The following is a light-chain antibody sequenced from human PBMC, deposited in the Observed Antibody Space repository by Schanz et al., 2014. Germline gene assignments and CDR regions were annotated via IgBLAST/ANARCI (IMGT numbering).Light chain of an antibody. V-gene: IGLV2-8*01. CDR2: KVT. CDR3: SSYTSINTVV. J-gene: IGLJ2*01. Sequence: QSALTQPPSASGSPGQSVTISCTGTSSDVGGYNFVSWYQQIPGKAPKLMIYKVTQRPSGVPDRFSGSKSGNTASLTVSGLQADDEADYYCSSYTSINTVVFGGGTKLTVL. CDR1: SSDVGGYNF.